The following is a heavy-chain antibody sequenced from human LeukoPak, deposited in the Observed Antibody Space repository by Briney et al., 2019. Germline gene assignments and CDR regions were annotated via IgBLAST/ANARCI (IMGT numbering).Heavy chain of an antibody. J-gene: IGHJ4*02. D-gene: IGHD3-3*01. Sequence: SETLSLTCTVSGGSISSYYWSVIRQPPGKGLEWIGYIYYSGSTNYNPSLKSRVTISVDTSKNQFSLKLSSVTAAGTAVYYCARRGQSGFYFDYWGQGTLVTASS. V-gene: IGHV4-59*08. CDR2: IYYSGST. CDR3: ARRGQSGFYFDY. CDR1: GGSISSYY.